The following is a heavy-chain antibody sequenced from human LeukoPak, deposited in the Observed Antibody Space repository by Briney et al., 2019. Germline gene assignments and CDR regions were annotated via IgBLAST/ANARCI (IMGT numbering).Heavy chain of an antibody. D-gene: IGHD3-22*01. CDR2: ISSSSSTI. CDR1: GFTFSSYS. V-gene: IGHV3-48*01. Sequence: GGSLRLSCAASGFTFSSYSMNWVRQAPGKGLEWVSYISSSSSTIYYADSVKGRFTISRDNAKNTLYLQMNSLRAEDTAVYYCAKIMGYYDSSGYYGGHYFDYWGQGTLVTVSS. CDR3: AKIMGYYDSSGYYGGHYFDY. J-gene: IGHJ4*02.